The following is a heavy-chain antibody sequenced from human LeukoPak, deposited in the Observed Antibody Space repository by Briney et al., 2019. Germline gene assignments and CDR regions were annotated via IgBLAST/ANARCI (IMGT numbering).Heavy chain of an antibody. J-gene: IGHJ3*02. CDR2: INPNSGGT. CDR3: ARADLEWLSSAFDI. D-gene: IGHD3-3*01. Sequence: ASVKVSCKASGYTFTGYYMHWVRQAPGQGLEWMGWINPNSGGTNYAQKFQGRVTMTRDTSISTAYMELSRLRSDDTAVYYCARADLEWLSSAFDIWGQGTMVAVSS. V-gene: IGHV1-2*02. CDR1: GYTFTGYY.